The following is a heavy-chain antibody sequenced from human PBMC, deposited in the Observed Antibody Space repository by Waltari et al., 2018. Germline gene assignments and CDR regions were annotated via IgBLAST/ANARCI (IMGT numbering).Heavy chain of an antibody. CDR3: ARENVDTAMVSYGMDV. CDR2: INPSGGST. CDR1: GYTFTSYY. Sequence: QVQLVQSGAEVKKPGASVKVSCQASGYTFTSYYMHWVRQAPGQGLEWMGIINPSGGSTSYAQKFQGRVTMTRDTSTSTVYMELSSLRSEDTAVYYCARENVDTAMVSYGMDVWGQGTTVTVSS. J-gene: IGHJ6*02. D-gene: IGHD5-18*01. V-gene: IGHV1-46*01.